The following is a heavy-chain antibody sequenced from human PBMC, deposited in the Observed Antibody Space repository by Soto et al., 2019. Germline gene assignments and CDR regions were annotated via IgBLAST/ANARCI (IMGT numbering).Heavy chain of an antibody. CDR2: IYYSGST. J-gene: IGHJ4*02. CDR3: ATSGYLAFFAY. Sequence: SETLSLTCTVSGGSISSYYWSWIRQPPGKGLEWIGYIYYSGSTNYNPSLKSRVTISVDTSKNQFSLKLSSVTAADTAVYYCATSGYLAFFAYWGQGTLVPVSS. V-gene: IGHV4-59*08. CDR1: GGSISSYY. D-gene: IGHD5-12*01.